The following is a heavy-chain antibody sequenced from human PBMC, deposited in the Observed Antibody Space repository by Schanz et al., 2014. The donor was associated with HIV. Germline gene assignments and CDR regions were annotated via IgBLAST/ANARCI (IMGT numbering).Heavy chain of an antibody. CDR3: VRDAGAQWLDGDNWFDP. CDR1: GFTFRSYG. CDR2: IWYDGSNR. V-gene: IGHV3-33*08. J-gene: IGHJ5*02. D-gene: IGHD6-19*01. Sequence: VQLVESGEALVQPGRSQRLSCAASGFTFRSYGMHWVRQAPGKGLEWVAIIWYDGSNRYYADSVKGRFTISRDNSKNTVSLQMNSLRSEDTAVYYCVRDAGAQWLDGDNWFDPWGQGTLVTVSS.